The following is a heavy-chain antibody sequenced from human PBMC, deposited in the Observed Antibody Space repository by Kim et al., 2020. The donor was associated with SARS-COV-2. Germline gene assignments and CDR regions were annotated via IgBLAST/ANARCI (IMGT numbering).Heavy chain of an antibody. D-gene: IGHD2-2*01. CDR3: ARVPVEVPAAMGSYYYYYMDV. CDR2: IIPIFGTA. Sequence: SVKVSCKASGGTFSSYAISWVRQTPGQGLEWMGGIIPIFGTANYAQKFQGRVTITADESTSTAYMELSSLRSEDTAVYYCARVPVEVPAAMGSYYYYYMDVWGKGTTVTVSS. V-gene: IGHV1-69*13. J-gene: IGHJ6*03. CDR1: GGTFSSYA.